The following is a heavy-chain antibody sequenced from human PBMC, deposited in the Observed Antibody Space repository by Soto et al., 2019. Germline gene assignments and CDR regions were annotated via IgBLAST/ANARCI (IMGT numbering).Heavy chain of an antibody. Sequence: SKTLYRTCGDPGDSVSSDNWWSWVRQAPGKGLEWIGEIYHSGTTNYNPSLTGRVTMSVDKSKNQFSLNLTSVTAADTAVYYCARLTGFFTISPIGPWGQGT. V-gene: IGHV4-4*02. CDR1: GDSVSSDNW. J-gene: IGHJ5*02. CDR3: ARLTGFFTISPIGP. D-gene: IGHD2-8*01. CDR2: IYHSGTT.